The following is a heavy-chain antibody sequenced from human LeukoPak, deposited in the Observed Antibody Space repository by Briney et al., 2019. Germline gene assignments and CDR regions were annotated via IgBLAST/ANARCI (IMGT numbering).Heavy chain of an antibody. CDR3: ARDVAVVPAAIHYGMDV. CDR1: GGSFSEYF. Sequence: SETLSLTCAVYGGSFSEYFWGWIRQPPGKGLEWIGEINHSGRTYYNPSLKSRVTISVATSKNQFSLNLSSVTAADTSVYYCARDVAVVPAAIHYGMDVWGQGTTVTVSS. CDR2: INHSGRT. V-gene: IGHV4-34*01. D-gene: IGHD2-2*01. J-gene: IGHJ6*02.